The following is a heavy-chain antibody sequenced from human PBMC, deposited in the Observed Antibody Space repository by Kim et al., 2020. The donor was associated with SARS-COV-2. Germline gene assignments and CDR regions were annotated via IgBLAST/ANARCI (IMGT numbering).Heavy chain of an antibody. CDR3: ARDLRAVEYYYYGMDV. Sequence: KFQGRVTMTRDTSISTAYMELSRLRSDDTAVYYCARDLRAVEYYYYGMDVWGQGTTVTVSS. J-gene: IGHJ6*02. D-gene: IGHD6-19*01. V-gene: IGHV1-2*02.